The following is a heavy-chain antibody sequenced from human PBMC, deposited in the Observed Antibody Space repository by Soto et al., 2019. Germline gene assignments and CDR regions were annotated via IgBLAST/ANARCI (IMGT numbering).Heavy chain of an antibody. CDR2: INHSGST. V-gene: IGHV4-34*01. CDR1: EGSFSGYY. J-gene: IGHJ6*02. D-gene: IGHD1-26*01. Sequence: AVDEGSFSGYYCSWIRKPPGKGLEWIGEINHSGSTNYNPSLKSRVTISVDTSKNQFSQKLSSVTAADTAVYHSHGRNRYYYYVLDFWRQGTTVTVTS. CDR3: HGRNRYYYYVLDF.